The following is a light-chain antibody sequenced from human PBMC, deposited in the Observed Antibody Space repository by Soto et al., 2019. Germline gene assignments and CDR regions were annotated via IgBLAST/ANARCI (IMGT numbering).Light chain of an antibody. CDR1: QRVSGW. CDR3: QQYNSYPWT. V-gene: IGKV1-5*01. CDR2: DAS. J-gene: IGKJ1*01. Sequence: IEMTQCPSTLSASAGDTFTVACRASQRVSGWLAWYQQKPGEAPKLLIYDASGLARGVPDRFSGSGSGTEFTLAISSLQPDDFAAYYCQQYNSYPWTFGPGTKVDIK.